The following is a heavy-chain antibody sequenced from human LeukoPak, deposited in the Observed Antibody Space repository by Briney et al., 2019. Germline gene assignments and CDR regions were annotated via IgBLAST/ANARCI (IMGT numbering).Heavy chain of an antibody. D-gene: IGHD5-12*01. CDR1: GYTLTELS. Sequence: ASVKVSCKVSGYTLTELSMHWVRQAPGKGLEWMGGFDPEDGETIYAQKFQGRVTITADESTSTAYMELSSLRSEDTAVYYCARGYSGYDLRSYYYYYMDVWGKGTTVTVSS. V-gene: IGHV1-24*01. J-gene: IGHJ6*03. CDR3: ARGYSGYDLRSYYYYYMDV. CDR2: FDPEDGET.